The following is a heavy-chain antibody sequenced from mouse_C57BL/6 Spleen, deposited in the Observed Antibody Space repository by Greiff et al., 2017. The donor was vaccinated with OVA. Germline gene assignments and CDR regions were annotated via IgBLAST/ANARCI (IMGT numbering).Heavy chain of an antibody. V-gene: IGHV1-26*01. Sequence: EVQLQQSGPELVKPGASVKISCKASGYTFTDYYMNWVKQSHGKSLEWIGDINPNNGGTSYNQKFKGKATLTVDKSSSTAYMELRSLTSEDSAVYYCARSDDYDAGRFDYWGQGTTLTVSS. J-gene: IGHJ2*01. CDR2: INPNNGGT. CDR1: GYTFTDYY. D-gene: IGHD2-4*01. CDR3: ARSDDYDAGRFDY.